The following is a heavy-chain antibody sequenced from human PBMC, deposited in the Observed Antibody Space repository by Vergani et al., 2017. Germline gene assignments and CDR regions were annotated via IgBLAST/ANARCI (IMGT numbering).Heavy chain of an antibody. Sequence: EVQLLESGGGLVQPGGSLRLSCAASGFTFSSYAMSWVRQAPGKGLEWVSAISGSGSTIYYADSVKGRFTISRDNAKNSLYLQMNSLRAEDTAVYYCASSPGIAARQNLGYYYYGMDVWGQGTTVTVSS. V-gene: IGHV3-23*01. J-gene: IGHJ6*02. CDR2: ISGSGSTI. CDR3: ASSPGIAARQNLGYYYYGMDV. CDR1: GFTFSSYA. D-gene: IGHD6-6*01.